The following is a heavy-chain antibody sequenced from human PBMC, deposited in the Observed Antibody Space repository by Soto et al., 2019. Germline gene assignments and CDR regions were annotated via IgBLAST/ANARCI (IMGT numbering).Heavy chain of an antibody. J-gene: IGHJ5*02. CDR1: GFTFSGSA. D-gene: IGHD6-13*01. Sequence: EVQLVESGGGLVQPGGSLKLSCAASGFTFSGSAMHWVRQASGKGLEWVGRIRSKANSYATAYAASVKGRFTISRDDSKNTAYLQMNSLKTEDTAVYYCTRQGVGSSSWYNWFDPWGQGTLVTVS. CDR3: TRQGVGSSSWYNWFDP. V-gene: IGHV3-73*01. CDR2: IRSKANSYAT.